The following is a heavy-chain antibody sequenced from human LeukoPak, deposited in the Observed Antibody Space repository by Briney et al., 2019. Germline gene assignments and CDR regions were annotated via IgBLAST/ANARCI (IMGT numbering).Heavy chain of an antibody. CDR2: ISSSGSTI. CDR1: GFTFSSYE. V-gene: IGHV3-48*03. J-gene: IGHJ6*04. CDR3: AELGITMIGGV. D-gene: IGHD3-10*02. Sequence: AGSLRLSCAASGFTFSSYEMNWVRQAPGKGLEWVSYISSSGSTIYYADSVKGRFTISRDNAKNSLYLQMNSLKAEDTAVYYCAELGITMIGGVWGKGTTVTISS.